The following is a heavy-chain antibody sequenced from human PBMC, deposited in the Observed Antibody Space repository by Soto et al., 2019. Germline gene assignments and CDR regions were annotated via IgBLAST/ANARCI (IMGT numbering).Heavy chain of an antibody. CDR1: GFTVSSNY. V-gene: IGHV3-66*01. CDR2: IYSGGST. Sequence: GGSLRLSCAASGFTVSSNYMSWVRQAPGKGLEWVSVIYSGGSTYYADSVKGRFTISRDNSKNTLYLQMNSLRAEDTAVYYCAREFSALDPYYFDYWGQGTLVTVSS. J-gene: IGHJ4*02. CDR3: AREFSALDPYYFDY. D-gene: IGHD2-2*03.